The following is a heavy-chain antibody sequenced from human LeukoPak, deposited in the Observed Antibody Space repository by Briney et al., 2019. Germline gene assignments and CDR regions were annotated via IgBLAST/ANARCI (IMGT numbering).Heavy chain of an antibody. Sequence: GGSLRPSCAASGFTFSSYAMSWVRQAPGKGLEWVSGINWNGGSTGYADSVKGRFTISRDNAKNSLYLQMNSLRAEDTALYHCARGGSSGPFDYWGQGTLVTVSS. V-gene: IGHV3-20*01. CDR1: GFTFSSYA. J-gene: IGHJ4*02. D-gene: IGHD6-19*01. CDR2: INWNGGST. CDR3: ARGGSSGPFDY.